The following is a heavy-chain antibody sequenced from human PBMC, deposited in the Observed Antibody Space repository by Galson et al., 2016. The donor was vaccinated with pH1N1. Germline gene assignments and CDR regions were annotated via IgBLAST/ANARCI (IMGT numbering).Heavy chain of an antibody. Sequence: SLRLSCAASGLVYSDYWMTCVRQAPGKGLEWVGNINQHGSKINYGDSVKGRFTISRDNAKNSLFLQMTSLRADDSAVYYCARDRTYSESNTYYDLFDIWGQGTMVTVSS. V-gene: IGHV3-7*03. CDR1: GLVYSDYW. J-gene: IGHJ3*02. D-gene: IGHD3-16*01. CDR3: ARDRTYSESNTYYDLFDI. CDR2: INQHGSKI.